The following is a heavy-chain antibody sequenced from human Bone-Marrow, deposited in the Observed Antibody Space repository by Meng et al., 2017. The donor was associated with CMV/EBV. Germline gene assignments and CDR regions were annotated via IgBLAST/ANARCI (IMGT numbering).Heavy chain of an antibody. Sequence: SETLSLTCTVSGGSISSSSYYWGWIRQPPGKGLEWIGEINHSGSTNYNPSLKSRVTISVDTSKNQFSLKLSSVTAADTAVYYCARRYYYYGMDVWGQGTTVTVSS. CDR1: GGSISSSSYY. CDR3: ARRYYYYGMDV. CDR2: INHSGST. J-gene: IGHJ6*02. V-gene: IGHV4-39*07.